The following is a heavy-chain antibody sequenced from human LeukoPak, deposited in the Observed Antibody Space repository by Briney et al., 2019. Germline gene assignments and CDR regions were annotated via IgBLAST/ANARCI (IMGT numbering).Heavy chain of an antibody. D-gene: IGHD3-22*01. CDR3: ARAYSGYSIDF. CDR2: IYPSGGGT. Sequence: ASVKVSCKASGYTFTTYYMHWVRQAPGHRLVWMGIIYPSGGGTSYAQKFQGRVTMTRDTSTSTVYMELSSLTSEDTAVYYCARAYSGYSIDFWGQGTQVTVSS. CDR1: GYTFTTYY. V-gene: IGHV1-46*01. J-gene: IGHJ4*02.